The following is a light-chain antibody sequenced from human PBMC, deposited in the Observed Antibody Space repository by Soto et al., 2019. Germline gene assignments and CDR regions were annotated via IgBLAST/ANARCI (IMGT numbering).Light chain of an antibody. J-gene: IGKJ2*01. CDR3: YQYDNLTPTYT. V-gene: IGKV1-33*01. Sequence: DIQMTQSPSSLSSSVGDRVTITCQASQDISNYLNWYQQKPGKAPKLLIYDASNLETGVPSRFSGSGSGTDFTFTISSLQPEDIATYYCYQYDNLTPTYTFGQGTKLEIK. CDR1: QDISNY. CDR2: DAS.